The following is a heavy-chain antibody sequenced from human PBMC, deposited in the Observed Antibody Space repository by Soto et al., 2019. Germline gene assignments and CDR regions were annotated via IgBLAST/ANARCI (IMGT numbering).Heavy chain of an antibody. Sequence: PGGSLRLSCAASGFTFSSYPMSWAPQAPGKGLEWVSAISGSGGSTYYADSVKGRFTISRDNSKNTLYLQMNSLRAEDTAVYYCAKDQRVDSSGWYEDWFDPWGQGTLVTVSS. V-gene: IGHV3-23*01. J-gene: IGHJ5*02. CDR2: ISGSGGST. CDR3: AKDQRVDSSGWYEDWFDP. D-gene: IGHD6-19*01. CDR1: GFTFSSYP.